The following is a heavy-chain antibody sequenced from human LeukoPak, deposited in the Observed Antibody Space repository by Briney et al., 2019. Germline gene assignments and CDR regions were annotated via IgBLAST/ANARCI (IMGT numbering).Heavy chain of an antibody. CDR1: GGSISSYS. V-gene: IGHV4-59*01. CDR2: IYYSGST. Sequence: PSETLSLTCTVSGGSISSYSWSWIRQPPGKGLEWIAYIYYSGSTNYNPSLKSRVTISVDTSKNQFSLKLSSVTAADTAVYYCARVVYYDSTSRWFDPWGQGTLVTVSS. J-gene: IGHJ5*02. D-gene: IGHD3-22*01. CDR3: ARVVYYDSTSRWFDP.